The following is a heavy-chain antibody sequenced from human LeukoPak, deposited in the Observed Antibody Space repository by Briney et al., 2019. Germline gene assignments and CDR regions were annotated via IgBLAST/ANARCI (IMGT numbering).Heavy chain of an antibody. D-gene: IGHD1-26*01. V-gene: IGHV3-74*01. J-gene: IGHJ4*02. Sequence: PGGSLRLSCAASGFTFSSYWMHWVRQAPGKGLVWVSRINSDGSSTSYADSVKGRFTISRDNAKNTLYLQMNSLRAEDTAVYYCAREFIVGATLVFDYWGQGTLVTVSS. CDR3: AREFIVGATLVFDY. CDR2: INSDGSST. CDR1: GFTFSSYW.